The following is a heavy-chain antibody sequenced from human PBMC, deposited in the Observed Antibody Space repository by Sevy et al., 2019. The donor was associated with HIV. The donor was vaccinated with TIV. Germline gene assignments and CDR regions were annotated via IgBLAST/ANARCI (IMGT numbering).Heavy chain of an antibody. Sequence: GGSLRLSCVASQFNFDTYAIHWVRQAPGKGLEWVAMIWYDGRSKDYAESVKGRFAISRDNSQNTAFLQMNSLRAEDTGVYYCATNMVHAGAYDSYFNFWGQGSLVTVSS. CDR3: ATNMVHAGAYDSYFNF. D-gene: IGHD3-10*01. CDR1: QFNFDTYA. J-gene: IGHJ4*02. V-gene: IGHV3-33*01. CDR2: IWYDGRSK.